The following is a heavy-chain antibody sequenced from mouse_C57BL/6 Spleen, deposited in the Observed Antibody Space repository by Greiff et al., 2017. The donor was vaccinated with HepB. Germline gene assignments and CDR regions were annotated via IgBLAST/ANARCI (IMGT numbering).Heavy chain of an antibody. V-gene: IGHV1-74*01. CDR2: IHPSDSDT. CDR1: GYTFTSYW. CDR3: APNMVGNYYYFDY. J-gene: IGHJ2*01. Sequence: QVQLKQPGAELVKPGASVKVSCKASGYTFTSYWMHWVKQRPGQGLEWIGRIHPSDSDTNYNQKFKGKATLTVDKSSSTAYMQLSSLTSEDSAVYYCAPNMVGNYYYFDYWGQGTTLTVSS. D-gene: IGHD2-10*01.